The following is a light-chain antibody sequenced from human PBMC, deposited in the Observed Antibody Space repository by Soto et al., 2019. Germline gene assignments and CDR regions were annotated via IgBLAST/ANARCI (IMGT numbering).Light chain of an antibody. CDR2: GTS. Sequence: EMVLTQAPRTLTLSPGERATLSCRASQSVGSIYLAWYQQKPGQAPRLLIYGTSSRATGIPDRFSGSGSGTDFSLTISRLQPEDFAVYYCQQYGSSPITFGQGTRLEIK. CDR1: QSVGSIY. V-gene: IGKV3-20*01. J-gene: IGKJ5*01. CDR3: QQYGSSPIT.